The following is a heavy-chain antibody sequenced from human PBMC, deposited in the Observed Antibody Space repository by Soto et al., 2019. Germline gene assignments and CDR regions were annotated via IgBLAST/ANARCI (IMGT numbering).Heavy chain of an antibody. CDR2: IKQDGSEN. CDR3: ARARLYCANGVCYTGLDF. CDR1: GFTFSSYW. D-gene: IGHD2-8*01. V-gene: IGHV3-7*01. Sequence: GGSLRLSCAASGFTFSSYWMSWVRQAPGKGLEWVANIKQDGSENYYVDSVKGRFTISRNNTKNSLYLQMNSLRAEDTAVYYCARARLYCANGVCYTGLDFWGQGTLVTVSS. J-gene: IGHJ4*02.